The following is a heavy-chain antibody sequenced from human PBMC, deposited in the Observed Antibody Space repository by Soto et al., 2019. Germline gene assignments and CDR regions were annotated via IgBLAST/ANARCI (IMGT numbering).Heavy chain of an antibody. D-gene: IGHD3-9*01. CDR3: ARPQNDILTDSYTNYFDS. V-gene: IGHV1-18*01. CDR1: GYTFTNYG. CDR2: ISAYNGNT. Sequence: ASVKVSCKASGYTFTNYGLTWVRQAPGQGPEWVGWISAYNGNTHYAQKLQGRVAMTTDTSTSTAYMELRSLSSDDTAVYYCARPQNDILTDSYTNYFDSWGQGTPVTISS. J-gene: IGHJ4*02.